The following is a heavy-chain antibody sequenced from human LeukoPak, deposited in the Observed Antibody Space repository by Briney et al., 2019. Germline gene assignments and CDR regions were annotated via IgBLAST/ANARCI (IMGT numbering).Heavy chain of an antibody. J-gene: IGHJ4*02. V-gene: IGHV3-21*01. Sequence: GGSLRLSCVASGFTFSTYTMNWVRQAPGKGLEWVSSITSSSSYIYYADSVKGRFTISRDNAKNSLYLQMNSLRAEDTAVYYCARDKSGSYDYWGQGTLVTVSS. CDR3: ARDKSGSYDY. D-gene: IGHD3-10*01. CDR2: ITSSSSYI. CDR1: GFTFSTYT.